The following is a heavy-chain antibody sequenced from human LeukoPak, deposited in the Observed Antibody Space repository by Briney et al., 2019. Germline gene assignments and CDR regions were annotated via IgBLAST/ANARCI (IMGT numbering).Heavy chain of an antibody. CDR1: GFTFSTYA. CDR3: ARDPGGGHFDY. J-gene: IGHJ4*02. D-gene: IGHD3-16*01. Sequence: GGSLRLSCAASGFTFSTYAMHWVRQAPGKGLEWVAILSYDGSNKFYADSVRGRVTISRDTSKNTLYLQMNSLRAEDTAVYYCARDPGGGHFDYWGQGTLVTVSS. V-gene: IGHV3-30-3*01. CDR2: LSYDGSNK.